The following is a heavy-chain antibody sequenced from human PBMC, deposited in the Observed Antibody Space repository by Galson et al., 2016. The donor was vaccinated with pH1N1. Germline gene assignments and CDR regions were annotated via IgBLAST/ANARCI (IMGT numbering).Heavy chain of an antibody. CDR3: ARQNDYGDYRGDAFDI. CDR2: VNPGGSTI. Sequence: QSGAEVKKPGESLKISCKASGYSFISQWIAWVRQVPGKGLEWVGVVNPGGSTIRYSPSFQGQVTISSDKSISTAYLQWISLRASDTATYYCARQNDYGDYRGDAFDIWGQGTMVIVSS. V-gene: IGHV5-51*01. CDR1: GYSFISQW. J-gene: IGHJ3*02. D-gene: IGHD4-17*01.